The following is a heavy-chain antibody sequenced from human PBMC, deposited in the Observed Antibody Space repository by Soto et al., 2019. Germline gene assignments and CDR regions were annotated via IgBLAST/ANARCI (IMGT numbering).Heavy chain of an antibody. Sequence: GGSLRLSCVASRFSFSTYGMHWVRQPPGKGLEWVAVISYDGREKYYADSVKGRFTISRDNSKNTLYLQMDSLSTEDTAVYYCVGGDLWIDPWGQGMRVTVSS. V-gene: IGHV3-30*03. CDR2: ISYDGREK. CDR3: VGGDLWIDP. D-gene: IGHD4-17*01. CDR1: RFSFSTYG. J-gene: IGHJ5*02.